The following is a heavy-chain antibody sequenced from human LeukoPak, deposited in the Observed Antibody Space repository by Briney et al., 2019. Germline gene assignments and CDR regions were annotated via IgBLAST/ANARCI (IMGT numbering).Heavy chain of an antibody. D-gene: IGHD2-15*01. V-gene: IGHV4-31*03. Sequence: SETLSLTCTVSGGSISSGGYYWSWIRQPPGKCLEWIGYIYYSGSTYYNPSLKSRVTISVDTSKNQFSLKLSSVTAADTAVYYCARGLGYCSGGSCYVSWFDPWGQGTLVTVSS. CDR3: ARGLGYCSGGSCYVSWFDP. J-gene: IGHJ5*02. CDR1: GGSISSGGYY. CDR2: IYYSGST.